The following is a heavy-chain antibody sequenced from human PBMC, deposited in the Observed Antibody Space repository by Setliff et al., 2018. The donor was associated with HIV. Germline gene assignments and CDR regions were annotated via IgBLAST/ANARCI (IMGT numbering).Heavy chain of an antibody. CDR1: GFTFDDYA. Sequence: GGSLRLSCAASGFTFDDYAMHWVRQAPGKGLEWVSGISWNSGSIGYADSVKGRFTISRDNAKNSLYLQMNSLRAEDTGLYHCVRGDWNNGLDVWGQGTTVTVSS. J-gene: IGHJ6*02. CDR3: VRGDWNNGLDV. V-gene: IGHV3-9*01. D-gene: IGHD1-1*01. CDR2: ISWNSGSI.